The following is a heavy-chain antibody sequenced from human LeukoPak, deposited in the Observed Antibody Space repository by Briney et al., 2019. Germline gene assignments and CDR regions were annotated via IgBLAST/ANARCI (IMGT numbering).Heavy chain of an antibody. Sequence: SETLSLTCTVSGGSISDFYWSWIRQPPGKGLEWIGYISYTGNINYNPSLESRVTISLDTSRTQFSLRLSSVTAPDTAVYYCARLCYGSGSYYFDSWGQGTLITVSS. CDR1: GGSISDFY. V-gene: IGHV4-59*08. J-gene: IGHJ4*02. CDR2: ISYTGNI. D-gene: IGHD3-10*01. CDR3: ARLCYGSGSYYFDS.